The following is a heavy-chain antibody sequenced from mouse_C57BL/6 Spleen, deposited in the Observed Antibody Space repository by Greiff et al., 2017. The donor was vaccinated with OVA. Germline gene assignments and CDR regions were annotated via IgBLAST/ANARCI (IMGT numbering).Heavy chain of an antibody. D-gene: IGHD4-1*02. J-gene: IGHJ2*01. V-gene: IGHV1-82*01. CDR2: IYPGDGDT. CDR1: GYAFSSSW. CDR3: ARHLNWDFDY. Sequence: VQLQQSGPELVKPGASVKISCKASGYAFSSSWMNWVKQRPGKGLEWIGRIYPGDGDTNYNGKFKGKATLTADKSSSTAYMQLSSLTSEDSAVYFCARHLNWDFDYWGQGTTLTVSS.